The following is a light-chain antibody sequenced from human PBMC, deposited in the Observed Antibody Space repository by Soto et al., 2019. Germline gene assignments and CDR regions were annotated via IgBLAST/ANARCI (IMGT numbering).Light chain of an antibody. CDR2: KAS. CDR1: QSISSW. Sequence: DIQMTQSPSTLSAFVGDRVTITCRASQSISSWLAWYQQKPGKAPNLLIYKASSLESGVPSRFSGSGSGTEFTLTISSLQPDEVATYYCQEYSSYSSWTFGQGN. J-gene: IGKJ1*01. CDR3: QEYSSYSSWT. V-gene: IGKV1-5*03.